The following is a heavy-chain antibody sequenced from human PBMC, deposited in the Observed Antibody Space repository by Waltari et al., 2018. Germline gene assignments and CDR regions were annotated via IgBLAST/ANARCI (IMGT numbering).Heavy chain of an antibody. Sequence: EVQLVESGGGLVKPGGSLRLSCAASGFTFSSYSMNWVRQAPGKGLEWVSAISGSGGSTYYADSVKGRFTISRDNSKNTLYLQMNSLRAEDTAVYYCAKETTMVRGENDYWGQGTLVTVSS. CDR2: ISGSGGST. CDR3: AKETTMVRGENDY. CDR1: GFTFSSYS. D-gene: IGHD3-10*01. V-gene: IGHV3-23*04. J-gene: IGHJ4*02.